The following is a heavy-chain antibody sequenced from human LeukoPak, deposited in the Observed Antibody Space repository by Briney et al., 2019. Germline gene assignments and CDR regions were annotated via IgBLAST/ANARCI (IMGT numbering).Heavy chain of an antibody. CDR3: ARGFCSSTSCYTAPFDY. Sequence: SETLSLTCTVSGGSISSGGYYWSWIRQPPGKGLEWIGYIYHSGSTNYNPSLKSRVTMSVDTSKNQFSLKLSSVTAADTAVYYCARGFCSSTSCYTAPFDYWGQGTLVTVSS. CDR2: IYHSGST. J-gene: IGHJ4*02. D-gene: IGHD2-2*02. V-gene: IGHV4-61*08. CDR1: GGSISSGGYY.